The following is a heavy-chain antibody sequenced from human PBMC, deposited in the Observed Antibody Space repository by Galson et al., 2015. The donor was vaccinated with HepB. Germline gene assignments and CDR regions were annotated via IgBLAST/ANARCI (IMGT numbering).Heavy chain of an antibody. CDR2: IYSGGST. CDR1: GFTVSSNY. V-gene: IGHV3-66*01. D-gene: IGHD1-26*01. J-gene: IGHJ6*03. Sequence: SLRLSCAASGFTVSSNYMSWVRQTPGKGLEWVSVIYSGGSTYYADSVKGRFTISRDNSKNTLYLQMNSLRAEDTAVYYCARDGRYSGSYHYYYYYMDVWGKGTTVTVSS. CDR3: ARDGRYSGSYHYYYYYMDV.